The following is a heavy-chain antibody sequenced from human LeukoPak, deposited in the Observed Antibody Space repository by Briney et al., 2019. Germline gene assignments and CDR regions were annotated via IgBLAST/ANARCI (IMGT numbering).Heavy chain of an antibody. CDR2: INHSGST. CDR1: GGSFSGYY. V-gene: IGHV4-34*01. CDR3: ARGQGSADGDYYFDY. D-gene: IGHD4-17*01. Sequence: SETLSLTCAVYGGSFSGYYWSWIRQPPGKGLEWIGEINHSGSTNYNPSLKGRVTISVDTSKNQFSLKLSSVTAADTAVYYCARGQGSADGDYYFDYWGQGTLVTVSS. J-gene: IGHJ4*02.